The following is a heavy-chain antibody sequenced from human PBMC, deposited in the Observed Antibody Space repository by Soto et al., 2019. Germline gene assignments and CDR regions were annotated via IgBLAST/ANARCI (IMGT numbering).Heavy chain of an antibody. D-gene: IGHD1-26*01. Sequence: EVQLLESGGGLVQPGGSLRLSCAASGFTFSSYAMRWVRQAPGKGLEWVSAISGSGDSTYYADSVKGRFTISRDNSKNTRYLQMNSLRAEDTAVYCCARRGSGSYYDYWGQGTLVTVSS. J-gene: IGHJ4*02. CDR1: GFTFSSYA. CDR3: ARRGSGSYYDY. V-gene: IGHV3-23*01. CDR2: ISGSGDST.